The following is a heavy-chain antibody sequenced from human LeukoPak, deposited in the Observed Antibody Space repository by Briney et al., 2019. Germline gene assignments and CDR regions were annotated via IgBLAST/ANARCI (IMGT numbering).Heavy chain of an antibody. J-gene: IGHJ4*02. V-gene: IGHV1-2*02. CDR3: ARAKGMSLRFLEWLLFDY. CDR2: INPNSGGT. D-gene: IGHD3-3*01. CDR1: GYTFTGYY. Sequence: ASVKVSCKASGYTFTGYYMHWVRQAPGQGLEWMGWINPNSGGTNYAQKFQGRVTMTRDTSISTAYMELSRLRSDDTAVYYCARAKGMSLRFLEWLLFDYWGQGTLVTVSS.